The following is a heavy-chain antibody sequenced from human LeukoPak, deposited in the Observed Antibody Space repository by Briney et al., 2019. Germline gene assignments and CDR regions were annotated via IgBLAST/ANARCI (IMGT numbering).Heavy chain of an antibody. Sequence: GGSLRLSCLASGFTISSHWMGWVRQAPGKGLEWVSYISSSGSTIYYADSVKGRFTISRDNAKNSLYLQMNSLRAEDTAVYYCARGRDGSSFDIWGQGTMVTVSS. CDR1: GFTISSHW. D-gene: IGHD5-24*01. CDR2: ISSSGSTI. J-gene: IGHJ3*02. CDR3: ARGRDGSSFDI. V-gene: IGHV3-48*03.